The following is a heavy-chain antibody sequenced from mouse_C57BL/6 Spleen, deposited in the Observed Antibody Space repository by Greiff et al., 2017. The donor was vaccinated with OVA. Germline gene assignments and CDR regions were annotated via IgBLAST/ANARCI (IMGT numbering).Heavy chain of an antibody. J-gene: IGHJ4*01. CDR1: GYTFTSYW. CDR3: ARYHTTGYAMDY. D-gene: IGHD1-1*01. Sequence: VKLQQPGAELVKPGASVKLSCKASGYTFTSYWMQWVKQRPGQGLEWIGEIDPSDSYTNYNQKFKGKATLTVDTSSSTAYMQLSSLTSEDSAVYYCARYHTTGYAMDYWGQGTSVTVSS. CDR2: IDPSDSYT. V-gene: IGHV1-50*01.